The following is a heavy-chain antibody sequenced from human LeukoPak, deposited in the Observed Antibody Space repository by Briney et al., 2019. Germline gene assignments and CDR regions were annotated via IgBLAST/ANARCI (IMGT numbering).Heavy chain of an antibody. V-gene: IGHV4-59*08. CDR2: IYYTGST. J-gene: IGHJ4*02. Sequence: ETLALNFTVPGGFISNYYWRRVRQPPGKGLEWIGYIYYTGSTNYKSSPKSRVTISVDTSKNQFSLKLSSVTAADTAVYYCVRHRPGGSGYYDYWGQGTLVTVSS. CDR1: GGFISNYY. CDR3: VRHRPGGSGYYDY. D-gene: IGHD3-22*01.